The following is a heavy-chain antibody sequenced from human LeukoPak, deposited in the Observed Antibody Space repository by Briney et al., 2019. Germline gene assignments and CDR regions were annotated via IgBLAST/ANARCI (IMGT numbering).Heavy chain of an antibody. CDR2: ISNSAGTI. Sequence: NAGGSLRLSCAASKFTFSDYYMSWFRQAPGEGPEWISYISNSAGTIYYAGSVKGRFTISRDNAKNSLYLQMNSLRAEDTAVYYCARGPLTRGWLDCWGQGTLVTVSS. V-gene: IGHV3-11*01. D-gene: IGHD6-19*01. CDR1: KFTFSDYY. CDR3: ARGPLTRGWLDC. J-gene: IGHJ4*02.